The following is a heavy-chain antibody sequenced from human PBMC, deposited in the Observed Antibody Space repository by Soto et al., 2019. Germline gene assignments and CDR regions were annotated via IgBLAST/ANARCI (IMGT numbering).Heavy chain of an antibody. CDR2: IIPMFGTA. CDR3: ASGIQLWLRRINNGYSG. CDR1: GGTFSTYA. D-gene: IGHD5-18*01. J-gene: IGHJ4*02. V-gene: IGHV1-69*12. Sequence: QVQLVQSGAEVKKPESSVKVSCKAPGGTFSTYAISWVRQAPGQGLEWMGGIIPMFGTANYAQRFHDRVTITAEESTNTVYMELSSLRSEDTAVYFCASGIQLWLRRINNGYSGWGQGTLVTVSS.